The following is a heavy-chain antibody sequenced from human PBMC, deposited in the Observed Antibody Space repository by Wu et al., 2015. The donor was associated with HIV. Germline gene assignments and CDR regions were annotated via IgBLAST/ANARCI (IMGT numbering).Heavy chain of an antibody. D-gene: IGHD5-18*01. CDR2: LIPMYGTA. V-gene: IGHV1-69*13. CDR3: AGGGGRTSMDPFDF. Sequence: QVQLLQSGAEVKNPGSSVRVSCKASGATFTSYALSWVRQAPGQGLEWMGRLIPMYGTANYAQKFQGRVTITADESTSTAYMDVSSLRSDDTAVYYCAGGGGRTSMDPFDFWGRGNTGHRLL. CDR1: GATFTSYA. J-gene: IGHJ4*02.